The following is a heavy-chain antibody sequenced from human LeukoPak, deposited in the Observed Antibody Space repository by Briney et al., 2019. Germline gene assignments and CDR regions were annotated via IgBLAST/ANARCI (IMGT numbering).Heavy chain of an antibody. Sequence: GGSLRLSCAPSGFTFSSHGMHWVRQAPGKGLEWVAIISNDGSRKYYAHSVEGRFTISRDNSKNTLYLQMDSLRAEDTAVYYCARGSKIFEPDYGMDVWGQGTTVTVSS. CDR2: ISNDGSRK. CDR3: ARGSKIFEPDYGMDV. J-gene: IGHJ6*02. V-gene: IGHV3-30*03. D-gene: IGHD3-3*01. CDR1: GFTFSSHG.